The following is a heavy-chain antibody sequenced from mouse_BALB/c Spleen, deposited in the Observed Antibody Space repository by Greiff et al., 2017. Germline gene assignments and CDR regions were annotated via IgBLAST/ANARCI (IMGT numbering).Heavy chain of an antibody. CDR1: GFDFSRYW. CDR3: ARPNDYDEGFAY. J-gene: IGHJ3*01. V-gene: IGHV4-1*02. CDR2: INPDSSTI. D-gene: IGHD2-4*01. Sequence: EVQGVESGGGLVQPGGSLKLSCAASGFDFSRYWMSWVRQAPGKGLEWIGEINPDSSTINYTPSLKDKFIISRDNAKNTLYLQMSKVRSEDTALYYCARPNDYDEGFAYWGQGTLVTVSA.